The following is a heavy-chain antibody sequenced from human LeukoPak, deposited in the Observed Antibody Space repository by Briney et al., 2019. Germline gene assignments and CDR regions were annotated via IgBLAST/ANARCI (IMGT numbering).Heavy chain of an antibody. CDR3: ARSKVETGRYFYYYMDV. CDR2: IYGDGSA. J-gene: IGHJ6*03. V-gene: IGHV3-53*01. D-gene: IGHD4-23*01. CDR1: GCTVSGYY. Sequence: PGGSLRLSCAASGCTVSGYYMNWVRQAPGKGLEWVSVIYGDGSAYYADSVKGRFTISRDNSKNTLHLQMNSLRAEDTAVYYCARSKVETGRYFYYYMDVWGKGTKVTVSS.